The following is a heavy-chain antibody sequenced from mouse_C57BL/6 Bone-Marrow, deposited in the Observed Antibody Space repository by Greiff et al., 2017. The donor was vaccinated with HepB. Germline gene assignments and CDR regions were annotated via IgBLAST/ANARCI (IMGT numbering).Heavy chain of an antibody. J-gene: IGHJ2*01. D-gene: IGHD1-2*01. V-gene: IGHV1-42*01. CDR3: ARGGLRLYYFDY. CDR2: INPSTGGT. Sequence: EVQLQQSGPELVKPGASVKISCKASGCSFTGYYMNWVKQSPEKSLEWIGEINPSTGGTTYNQKFKAKATLTVDKSSSTAYMQLKSLTSEDSAVYCCARGGLRLYYFDYWGQGTTLTVSS. CDR1: GCSFTGYY.